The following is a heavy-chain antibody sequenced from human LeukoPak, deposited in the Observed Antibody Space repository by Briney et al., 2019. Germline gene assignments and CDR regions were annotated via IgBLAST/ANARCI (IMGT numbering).Heavy chain of an antibody. CDR1: GYTFTSYG. CDR3: AREDFWSGYYGY. V-gene: IGHV1-18*01. Sequence: ASVKVFCKASGYTFTSYGISWVRQAPGQGLEWMGGISAYDGNTNYAQKLQGRVTMTTDTSPSTAYMELRSLRSDDTAVYYCAREDFWSGYYGYWGQGTLVTVSS. CDR2: ISAYDGNT. D-gene: IGHD3-3*01. J-gene: IGHJ4*02.